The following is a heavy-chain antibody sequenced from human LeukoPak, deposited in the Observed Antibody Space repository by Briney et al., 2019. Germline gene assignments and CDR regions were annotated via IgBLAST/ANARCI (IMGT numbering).Heavy chain of an antibody. CDR1: GYTFSGYY. Sequence: ASVKVSCKASGYTFSGYYMHWVRQAPGQGLEWMGWINPNSGGTNYAQKFQGRVTMTRDTSSSTAYMELSGLTSDDTAVYYCARQTQFDYWGQGTLVTVSS. J-gene: IGHJ4*02. CDR3: ARQTQFDY. V-gene: IGHV1-2*02. CDR2: INPNSGGT.